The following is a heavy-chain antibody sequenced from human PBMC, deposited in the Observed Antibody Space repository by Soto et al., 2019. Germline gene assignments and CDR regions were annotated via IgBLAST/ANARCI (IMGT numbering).Heavy chain of an antibody. V-gene: IGHV1-69*01. Sequence: QVQLVQSGTEVKKPGSSVKVSCKASGGTFSTLAVSWVRQAPGQGLEWMGGIIPIFGRPVYAQKFQGRVTITADESTSIVYMELSSLSSEDTAVYYCARAPYEDYAVPKPNYFDSWGQGTLVTVSS. CDR2: IIPIFGRP. J-gene: IGHJ4*02. CDR3: ARAPYEDYAVPKPNYFDS. CDR1: GGTFSTLA. D-gene: IGHD4-17*01.